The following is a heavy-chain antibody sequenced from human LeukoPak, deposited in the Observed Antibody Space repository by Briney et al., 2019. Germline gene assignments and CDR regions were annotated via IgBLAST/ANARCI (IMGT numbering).Heavy chain of an antibody. CDR1: GFTFSSYS. J-gene: IGHJ6*02. CDR3: ARDVPYYYGSGYYGMDV. V-gene: IGHV3-48*02. CDR2: ISSSSSTI. Sequence: TGGSLRLSGAASGFTFSSYSMNWVRQAPGKGREWGSYISSSSSTIYYADSVKGRFTISRDNAKNSLYLQMNSLRDEDTAVYYCARDVPYYYGSGYYGMDVWGQGTTVTVSS. D-gene: IGHD3-10*01.